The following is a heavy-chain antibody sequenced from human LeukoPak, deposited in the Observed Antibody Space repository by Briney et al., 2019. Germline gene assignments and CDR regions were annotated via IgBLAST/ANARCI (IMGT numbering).Heavy chain of an antibody. CDR1: GGSMSSSSYY. CDR3: AGYSSGYFNWFDP. J-gene: IGHJ5*02. CDR2: IYYSGST. D-gene: IGHD3-22*01. Sequence: SETLCLTCTVSGGSMSSSSYYWGWIRQPPGKGLEWIGSIYYSGSTYYNPSLKSRVTISVDTSKNQFSLKLSSVTAADTAVYYCAGYSSGYFNWFDPWGQGTLVTVSS. V-gene: IGHV4-39*07.